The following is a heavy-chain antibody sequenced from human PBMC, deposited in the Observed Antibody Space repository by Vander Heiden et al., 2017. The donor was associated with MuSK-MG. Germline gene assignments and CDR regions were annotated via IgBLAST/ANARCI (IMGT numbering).Heavy chain of an antibody. CDR1: GYSISSGYY. D-gene: IGHD2-15*01. Sequence: QVQLQESGPGLVKSSETLSLTCAVSGYSISSGYYWGWIRQPPGKGLEWIGSIYRSGSTYYNPSLKSRVTISADTSKNQFSLKLSSVTAADTAVYFCARRGGDCSDGSCSVDYWGQGTLVTVSS. CDR3: ARRGGDCSDGSCSVDY. CDR2: IYRSGST. J-gene: IGHJ4*02. V-gene: IGHV4-38-2*01.